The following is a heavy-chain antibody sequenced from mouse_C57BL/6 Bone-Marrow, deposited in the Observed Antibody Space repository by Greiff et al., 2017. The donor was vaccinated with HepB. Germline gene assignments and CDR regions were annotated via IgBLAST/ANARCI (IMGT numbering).Heavy chain of an antibody. CDR3: ARPYYYGSSGDWYFDV. Sequence: EVQLQESGPELVKPGASVKIPCKASGYTFTDYNMDWVKQSHGKSLEWIGDINPNNGGTIYNQKFKGKATLTVDKSSSTAYMELRSLTSEDTAVYYCARPYYYGSSGDWYFDVWGTGTTVTVSS. V-gene: IGHV1-18*01. J-gene: IGHJ1*03. CDR1: GYTFTDYN. CDR2: INPNNGGT. D-gene: IGHD1-1*01.